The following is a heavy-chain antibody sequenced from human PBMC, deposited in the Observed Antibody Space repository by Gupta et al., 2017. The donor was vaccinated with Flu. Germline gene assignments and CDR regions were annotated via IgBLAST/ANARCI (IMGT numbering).Heavy chain of an antibody. CDR2: IVPMFGKP. D-gene: IGHD4-17*01. CDR1: GGTFSHFA. CDR3: ARPDYGYFRRYYCYAMDV. Sequence: QVQLVQSGAEVKKRGPSVKVSCQAPGGTFSHFALTCVRQAPGQGPEWMGGIVPMFGKPNYAQKFQGRVTITADKSTSTGYMELNSLRYEDTGVYYCARPDYGYFRRYYCYAMDVWGQGTSVTGSS. V-gene: IGHV1-69*06. J-gene: IGHJ6*02.